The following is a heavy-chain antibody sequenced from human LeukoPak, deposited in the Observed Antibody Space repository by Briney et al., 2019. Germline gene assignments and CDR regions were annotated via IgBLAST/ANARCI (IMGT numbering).Heavy chain of an antibody. V-gene: IGHV4-4*07. Sequence: PSETLSLTCTVSGGSISSYYWSWIRQPAGKGLEWIGRIYTSGSTNYNPSLKSRVTISVDTSKNQFSLKLSSVTAAGTAVYYCARGTYYYGSGSYRLDYWGQGTLVTVSS. CDR1: GGSISSYY. CDR3: ARGTYYYGSGSYRLDY. CDR2: IYTSGST. D-gene: IGHD3-10*01. J-gene: IGHJ4*02.